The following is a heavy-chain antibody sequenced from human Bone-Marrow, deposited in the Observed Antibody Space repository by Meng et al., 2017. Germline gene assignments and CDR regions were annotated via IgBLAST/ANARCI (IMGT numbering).Heavy chain of an antibody. CDR2: IIPIFGTA. CDR1: GGTFSSYA. V-gene: IGHV1-69*13. CDR3: AREQWLVPLYYYYGMDV. J-gene: IGHJ6*02. D-gene: IGHD6-19*01. Sequence: SVKVSCKASGGTFSSYAISWVRQAPGQGLEWMGGIIPIFGTANYAQKFQGRVTITADESTSTAYMELSSLRSEDTAVYYCAREQWLVPLYYYYGMDVWGQGTRSPSP.